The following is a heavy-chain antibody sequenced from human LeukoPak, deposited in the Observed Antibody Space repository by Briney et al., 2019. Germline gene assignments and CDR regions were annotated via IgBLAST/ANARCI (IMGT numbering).Heavy chain of an antibody. D-gene: IGHD3-22*01. CDR1: GGTFSSYA. V-gene: IGHV1-69*05. J-gene: IGHJ4*02. Sequence: SVTVSCKASGGTFSSYAISWVRQAPGQGLEWMGGIIPIFGTANYAQKFQGRVTITTDESTSTAYMELSSLRSEDTAVYYCARVPHPSGYPYYFDYWGQGTLVTVSS. CDR2: IIPIFGTA. CDR3: ARVPHPSGYPYYFDY.